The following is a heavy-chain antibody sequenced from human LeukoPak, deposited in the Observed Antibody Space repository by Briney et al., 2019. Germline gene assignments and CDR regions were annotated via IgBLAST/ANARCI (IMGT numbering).Heavy chain of an antibody. CDR1: GGSINSYY. CDR3: ARQAYYYDSSGPSFDY. J-gene: IGHJ4*02. V-gene: IGHV4-59*06. CDR2: IYYSGST. Sequence: SETLSLTCTVSGGSINSYYWSWIRQPPGKGLEWIGYIYYSGSTYYNPSLKSRVTISVDTSKNQFSLKLSSVTAADTAVYYCARQAYYYDSSGPSFDYWGQGTLVTVSS. D-gene: IGHD3-22*01.